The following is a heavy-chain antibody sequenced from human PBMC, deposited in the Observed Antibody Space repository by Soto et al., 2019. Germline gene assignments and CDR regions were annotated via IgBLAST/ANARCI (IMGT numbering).Heavy chain of an antibody. V-gene: IGHV1-69*01. J-gene: IGHJ6*02. CDR2: IIPIFGTA. CDR1: GGTFSSYA. D-gene: IGHD3-10*01. CDR3: ARPHGSGRDYYYYGMDV. Sequence: QVQLVQSGAEVKKPGSSVKVSCKASGGTFSSYAISWVRQAPGQGLEWMGGIIPIFGTANYAQKFQGRVTITEDESTSTAYMELSSLRSEDTAVYYCARPHGSGRDYYYYGMDVWGQGTTVTVSS.